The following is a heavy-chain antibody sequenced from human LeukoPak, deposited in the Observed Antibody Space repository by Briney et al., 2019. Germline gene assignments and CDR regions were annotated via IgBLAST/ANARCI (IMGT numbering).Heavy chain of an antibody. CDR3: TTEDIVVVPAAEVNY. D-gene: IGHD2-2*01. CDR1: GFTFSNAW. V-gene: IGHV3-15*01. Sequence: PGGSLRLSCAASGFTFSNAWMSWVRQAPGKGLEWVGRIKSKTDGGTTDYAAPVKGRFTISRDESKNTLNLQMNSLKTEDTAVYYCTTEDIVVVPAAEVNYWGQGTLVTVSS. CDR2: IKSKTDGGTT. J-gene: IGHJ4*02.